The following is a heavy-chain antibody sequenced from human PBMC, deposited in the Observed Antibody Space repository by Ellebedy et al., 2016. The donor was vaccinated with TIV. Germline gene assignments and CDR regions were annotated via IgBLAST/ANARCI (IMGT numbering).Heavy chain of an antibody. CDR2: ISNTGSRT. Sequence: GESLKISCAASGFTFRNYAMGWVRQTPGKGLEWVSTISNTGSRTYYADSVEGRFIISRDNSKKTLYLQMNSLRAEDSAVYYCAKDMVFGDGKWEIDVWGQGTTVTVSS. CDR1: GFTFRNYA. D-gene: IGHD1-26*01. CDR3: AKDMVFGDGKWEIDV. V-gene: IGHV3-23*01. J-gene: IGHJ6*02.